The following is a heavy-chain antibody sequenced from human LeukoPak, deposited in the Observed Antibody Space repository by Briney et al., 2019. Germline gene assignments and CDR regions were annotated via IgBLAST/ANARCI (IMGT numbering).Heavy chain of an antibody. CDR1: GFTFSSYA. CDR3: AKGRGMMSHNFDY. J-gene: IGHJ4*02. Sequence: GGSLRLSCAASGFTFSSYAMSWVRQAPGKGLEWVSAISGSGGSTYYADSVKGRFTISRDNFKNTLYLQMNSLRAEDTAVYYCAKGRGMMSHNFDYWGQGTLVTVSS. V-gene: IGHV3-23*01. D-gene: IGHD3-16*01. CDR2: ISGSGGST.